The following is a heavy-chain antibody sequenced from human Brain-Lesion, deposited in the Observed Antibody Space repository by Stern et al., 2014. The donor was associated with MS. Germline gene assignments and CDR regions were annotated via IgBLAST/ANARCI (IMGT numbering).Heavy chain of an antibody. CDR3: AKDGPALVTNWFDP. CDR2: IIPIFGSP. D-gene: IGHD5-18*01. J-gene: IGHJ5*02. V-gene: IGHV1-69*06. Sequence: AQLVESGPEVQKPGSSVQVSCKSSGGTFGTYPITWLRQAPGPGLEWMRRIIPIFGSPNYAQKFQGRVTITADRSTTTVYMKLSSLKSDDAAVYYCAKDGPALVTNWFDPWGRGTLVTVSS. CDR1: GGTFGTYP.